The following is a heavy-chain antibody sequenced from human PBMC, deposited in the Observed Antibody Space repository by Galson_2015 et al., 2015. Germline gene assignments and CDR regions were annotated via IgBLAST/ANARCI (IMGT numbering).Heavy chain of an antibody. D-gene: IGHD3-3*01. CDR2: IDPDDSHT. CDR1: GFSFTSYW. Sequence: QSGAEVKKPGESLKISCTGSGFSFTSYWITWVRQVPGKGLEYVGRIDPDDSHTNYSPSFQGRVTISAAKYRNTAYLQWTNLEAPDTGIYYCARLSGDYDFWSGYASLWGQGTLVIVSS. CDR3: ARLSGDYDFWSGYASL. J-gene: IGHJ4*02. V-gene: IGHV5-10-1*01.